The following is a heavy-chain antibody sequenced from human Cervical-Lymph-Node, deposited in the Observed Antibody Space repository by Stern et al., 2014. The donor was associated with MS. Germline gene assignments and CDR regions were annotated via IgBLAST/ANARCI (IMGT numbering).Heavy chain of an antibody. Sequence: EVQLVESGGGLVKPGGSLRLSWAASGFTFSAYSMNWVRQTPGKGLEWVSSISSGSSYISYVDSVQGRFTISRDNAKNSLFLQMNSLSAEDTAVYYCARDERIGVAGTHYGMDVWGQGTTVIVSS. CDR2: ISSGSSYI. J-gene: IGHJ6*02. V-gene: IGHV3-21*01. CDR3: ARDERIGVAGTHYGMDV. CDR1: GFTFSAYS. D-gene: IGHD6-19*01.